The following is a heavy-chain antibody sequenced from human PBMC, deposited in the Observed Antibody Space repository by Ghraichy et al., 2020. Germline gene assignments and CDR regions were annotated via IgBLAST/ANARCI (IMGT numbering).Heavy chain of an antibody. V-gene: IGHV3-48*02. D-gene: IGHD5-18*01. CDR2: ISSSSTLV. CDR3: ARDSSWIQLLFVDY. J-gene: IGHJ4*02. CDR1: GFTFSDFS. Sequence: SCAASGFTFSDFSMNWVRQAPGKGLEWVSYISSSSTLVYYADSVKGRFTISRDNAKNSLYLQMNNLRDDDSAVYYCARDSSWIQLLFVDYWGQGALVTVTS.